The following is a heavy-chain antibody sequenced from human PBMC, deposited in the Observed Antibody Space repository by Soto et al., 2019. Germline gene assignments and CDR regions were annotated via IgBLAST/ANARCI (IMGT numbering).Heavy chain of an antibody. J-gene: IGHJ3*02. CDR2: ISYDGSNK. CDR3: ARDWRGSHDASDI. CDR1: GFTFSSYA. D-gene: IGHD1-26*01. V-gene: IGHV3-30-3*01. Sequence: LRLSCAAPGFTFSSYAMHWVRQAPGKGLEWVAVISYDGSNKYYADSVKGRFTISRDNSKNTLYLQMNSLRAEDTAVYYCARDWRGSHDASDIWGQGTMVTGS.